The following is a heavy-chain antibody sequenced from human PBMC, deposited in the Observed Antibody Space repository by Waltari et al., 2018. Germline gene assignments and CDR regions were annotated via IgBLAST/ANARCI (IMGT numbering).Heavy chain of an antibody. V-gene: IGHV3-23*04. Sequence: EVQLVESGGGLVQPGGSLRLSCAASGFTFSSYAMSWVRQAPGQGLEWVSAISGSGGSTYYADSVKGRFTISRDNSKNTLYLQMNSLRAEDTAVYYCAKDYYDSSGYRYGAFDIWGQGTMVTVSS. J-gene: IGHJ3*02. CDR3: AKDYYDSSGYRYGAFDI. CDR2: ISGSGGST. CDR1: GFTFSSYA. D-gene: IGHD3-22*01.